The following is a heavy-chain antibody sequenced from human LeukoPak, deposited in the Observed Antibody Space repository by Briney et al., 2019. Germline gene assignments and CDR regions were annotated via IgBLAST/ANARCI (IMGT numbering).Heavy chain of an antibody. V-gene: IGHV1-69*13. CDR3: ARDIRSGYSGYDEGSV. D-gene: IGHD5-12*01. CDR2: IIPIFGTA. CDR1: GGTSSSYA. J-gene: IGHJ4*02. Sequence: SVKVSCKASGGTSSSYAISWVRQAPGQGLEWMGGIIPIFGTANYAQKFQGRVTITADESTSTAYMELSSLRSEDTAVYYCARDIRSGYSGYDEGSVWGQGTLVTVSS.